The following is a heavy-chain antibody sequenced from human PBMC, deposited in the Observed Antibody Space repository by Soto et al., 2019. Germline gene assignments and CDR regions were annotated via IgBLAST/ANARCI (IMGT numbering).Heavy chain of an antibody. J-gene: IGHJ5*01. Sequence: QVQLVESGGGVVQPGRSLRLSCAASGFTFSRNGMHWVRQAPGKGLEWVALIWYDGSNRYYADSVKGRFAISRDNSKNTLYLQMNCLRAEDTAVYYCARETGYRSGYFGWLDSWGQGTLVSVSS. V-gene: IGHV3-33*01. D-gene: IGHD6-19*01. CDR3: ARETGYRSGYFGWLDS. CDR2: IWYDGSNR. CDR1: GFTFSRNG.